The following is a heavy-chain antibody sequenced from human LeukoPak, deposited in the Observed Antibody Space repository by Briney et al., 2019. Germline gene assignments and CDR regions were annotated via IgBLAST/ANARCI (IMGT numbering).Heavy chain of an antibody. Sequence: ASVKVSCKASGYTFTGYYMHWVRQAPGQGLKWMGWINPNSGGTNYAQKFQGRVTMTRNTSISTAYMELSSLRSEDTAVYYCARVTDYYYGMDAWGQGTTVTVSS. CDR1: GYTFTGYY. CDR2: INPNSGGT. CDR3: ARVTDYYYGMDA. V-gene: IGHV1-2*02. J-gene: IGHJ6*02.